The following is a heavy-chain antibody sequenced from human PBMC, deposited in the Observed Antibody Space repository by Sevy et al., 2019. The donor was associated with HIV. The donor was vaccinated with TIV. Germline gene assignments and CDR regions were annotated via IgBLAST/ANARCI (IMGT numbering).Heavy chain of an antibody. J-gene: IGHJ4*02. V-gene: IGHV1-24*01. D-gene: IGHD3-22*01. CDR2: FDPEDGET. CDR1: GYTLTELS. CDR3: ATAREYYEDSSGYLDY. Sequence: ASVKVSCKVSGYTLTELSMHWVRQAPGKGLEWMGRFDPEDGETIFAQKFQGRVTMTEDTSTDTAYMELSSLRSEDTAVSYCATAREYYEDSSGYLDYWGQGTLVTVSS.